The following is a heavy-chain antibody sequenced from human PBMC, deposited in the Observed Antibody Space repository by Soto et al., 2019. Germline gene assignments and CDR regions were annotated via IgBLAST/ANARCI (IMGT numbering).Heavy chain of an antibody. CDR2: INAGNGNT. CDR1: GYTFTSYA. Sequence: ASVKVSCKASGYTFTSYAMHWVPRAPGQRLEWMGWINAGNGNTKYSQKFQGRVTITRDTSASTAYMELSSLRSEDTAVYYCARESNYYDSSADYWGQGTLVTVSS. D-gene: IGHD3-22*01. V-gene: IGHV1-3*01. CDR3: ARESNYYDSSADY. J-gene: IGHJ4*02.